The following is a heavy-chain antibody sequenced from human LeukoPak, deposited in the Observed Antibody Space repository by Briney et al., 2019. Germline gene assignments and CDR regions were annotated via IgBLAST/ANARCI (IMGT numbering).Heavy chain of an antibody. J-gene: IGHJ3*02. V-gene: IGHV4-34*01. CDR1: GGSFSGYY. CDR2: INHSGST. CDR3: ARPRITIFGVVRKERAFDI. D-gene: IGHD3-3*01. Sequence: PSETLSLTCAVYGGSFSGYYWSWIRQPPGKGLEWIGEINHSGSTNYNPSLKSRVTISVDTSKNQFSLKLSSVTAADTAVCYCARPRITIFGVVRKERAFDIWGQGTTVTVSS.